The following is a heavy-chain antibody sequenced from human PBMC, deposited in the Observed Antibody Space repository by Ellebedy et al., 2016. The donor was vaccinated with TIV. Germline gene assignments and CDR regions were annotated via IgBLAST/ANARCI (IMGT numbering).Heavy chain of an antibody. D-gene: IGHD3-10*01. CDR2: IYYSGST. Sequence: SETLSLTXTVSGGSVSSGSYYWSWIRQHPGKGLEWIGYIYYSGSTYYNPSLKSRVTISVDTSKNQFSLKLSSVTAADTAVYYCARGGKRFGKLRDDAFDIWGQGTMVTVSS. CDR3: ARGGKRFGKLRDDAFDI. CDR1: GGSVSSGSYY. V-gene: IGHV4-31*03. J-gene: IGHJ3*02.